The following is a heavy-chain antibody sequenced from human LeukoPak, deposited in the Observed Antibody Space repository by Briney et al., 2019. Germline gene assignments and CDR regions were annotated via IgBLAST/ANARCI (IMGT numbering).Heavy chain of an antibody. J-gene: IGHJ4*02. CDR3: ARGRPHGNDY. CDR1: GFTFDDYA. D-gene: IGHD4-17*01. CDR2: ISWNSGSI. V-gene: IGHV3-9*01. Sequence: PGRSLRLSCAASGFTFDDYAMHWVRQAPGKGLEWVSGISWNSGSIGYADSVKGGFTISRDNAKNTLYLHMNSLRVEDTAVYYCARGRPHGNDYWGQGTLVTVSS.